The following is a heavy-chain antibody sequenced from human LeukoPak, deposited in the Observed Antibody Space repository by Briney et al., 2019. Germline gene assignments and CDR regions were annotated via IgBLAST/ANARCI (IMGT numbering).Heavy chain of an antibody. D-gene: IGHD3-3*01. CDR2: MYYSGTT. CDR1: GSSMNLYS. CDR3: ARLQTYYDFWSGPLPYYYMDV. J-gene: IGHJ6*03. V-gene: IGHV4-59*12. Sequence: SETLSLTCSVSGSSMNLYSWNWIRQSPGKGLEWIAYMYYSGTTNYDPSLENRAAISLDLSRHQFSLRLNSVTAADTAVYYCARLQTYYDFWSGPLPYYYMDVWGKGTTVTVSS.